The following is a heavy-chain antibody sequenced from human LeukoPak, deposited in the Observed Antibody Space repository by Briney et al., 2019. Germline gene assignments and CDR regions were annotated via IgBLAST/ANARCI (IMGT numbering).Heavy chain of an antibody. J-gene: IGHJ5*01. V-gene: IGHV3-7*01. CDR2: IKEDGSQR. Sequence: GGSLRLSCVASGFALSIYWMSCVRQAPGKGLKWVASIKEDGSQRDYVDSVKGRFTISRDNTKNSLYLQMSSLGAEDTAVYYCARLKDAVTIFDCWGQGILVTVSS. CDR1: GFALSIYW. CDR3: ARLKDAVTIFDC. D-gene: IGHD4-17*01.